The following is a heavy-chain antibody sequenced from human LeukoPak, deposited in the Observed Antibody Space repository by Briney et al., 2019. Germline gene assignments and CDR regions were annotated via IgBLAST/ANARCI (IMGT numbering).Heavy chain of an antibody. CDR1: GGSFSGYY. CDR2: INHSGST. Sequence: PSETLSLTCAVYGGSFSGYYWSWIRQPPGKGLEWIGEINHSGSTNYNPSLKSRVTISVDTSKNQFSLKLSSVTAADTAVYYCARGRVHYDSSGYYYSGNYYIDVWGKGTTVTVSS. V-gene: IGHV4-34*01. CDR3: ARGRVHYDSSGYYYSGNYYIDV. J-gene: IGHJ6*03. D-gene: IGHD3-22*01.